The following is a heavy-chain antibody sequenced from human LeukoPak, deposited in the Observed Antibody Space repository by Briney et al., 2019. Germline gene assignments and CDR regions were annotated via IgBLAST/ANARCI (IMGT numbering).Heavy chain of an antibody. Sequence: GGSLRLSCAASGFTFHNYAMHWVRQAPGKGLEWVSLIGGDGGRTYFADSVKGRFTISRDNSKDSLYLQMNSLRAEDTAFYYCTKDSGTGWNFDYWDQGTLVTVSS. D-gene: IGHD6-19*01. CDR3: TKDSGTGWNFDY. J-gene: IGHJ4*02. CDR1: GFTFHNYA. V-gene: IGHV3-43*02. CDR2: IGGDGGRT.